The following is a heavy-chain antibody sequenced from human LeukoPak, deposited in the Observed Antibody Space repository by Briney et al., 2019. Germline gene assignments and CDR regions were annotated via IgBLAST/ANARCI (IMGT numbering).Heavy chain of an antibody. CDR3: AREGRGSTPGY. J-gene: IGHJ4*02. Sequence: SETLSLTCTVSGGSLSRYHWSWIRQPAGKGLEWIGRISTSGSNYNPSLKRRVTISVDTSKNQFSLKLRSVPAADTAVYYCAREGRGSTPGYWGQGTLVTVSS. CDR2: ISTSGS. V-gene: IGHV4-4*07. D-gene: IGHD2-15*01. CDR1: GGSLSRYH.